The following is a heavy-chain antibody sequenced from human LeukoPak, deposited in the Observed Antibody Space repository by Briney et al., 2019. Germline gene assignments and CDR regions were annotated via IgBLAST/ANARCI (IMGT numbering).Heavy chain of an antibody. CDR3: AKDGVPAALSAYYFDY. CDR2: IRYGGSNK. D-gene: IGHD2-2*01. J-gene: IGHJ4*02. CDR1: GFTFSSYG. Sequence: PGGSLRLSCAPSGFTFSSYGMHWVRQAPGKGLEWVAFIRYGGSNKYYADSVKGRFTISRDNSKNTLYLQMNSLRAEDTAVYYCAKDGVPAALSAYYFDYWGQGTLVTVSS. V-gene: IGHV3-30*02.